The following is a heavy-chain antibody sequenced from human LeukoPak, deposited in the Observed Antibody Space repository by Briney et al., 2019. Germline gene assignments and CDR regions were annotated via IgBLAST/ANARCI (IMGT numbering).Heavy chain of an antibody. D-gene: IGHD1-1*01. Sequence: GGALRLSCAASGFTFSSYGMHGVRQAPGKGLEGVAVIWYDGSNKNHADSVKGRFTISRDNSKNTLYLQMNSLRAEDTAVYYCARVVAPGGNVDSCGMDVWGQGTTVTVSS. CDR2: IWYDGSNK. CDR3: ARVVAPGGNVDSCGMDV. CDR1: GFTFSSYG. V-gene: IGHV3-33*01. J-gene: IGHJ6*02.